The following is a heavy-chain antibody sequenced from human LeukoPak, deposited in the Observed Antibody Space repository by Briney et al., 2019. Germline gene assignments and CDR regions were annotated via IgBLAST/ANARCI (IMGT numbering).Heavy chain of an antibody. Sequence: ASVKVSCKASGYTFTSYAMNWVRQAPGQGLEWMGWINTNTGNPTYAQGFTGRFVFSLDTSVSTAYLQISSLKAEDTAVYYCARDIWIYRSSTSCSSHFDYWGQGTLVTVSS. CDR3: ARDIWIYRSSTSCSSHFDY. CDR1: GYTFTSYA. CDR2: INTNTGNP. J-gene: IGHJ4*02. V-gene: IGHV7-4-1*02. D-gene: IGHD2-2*01.